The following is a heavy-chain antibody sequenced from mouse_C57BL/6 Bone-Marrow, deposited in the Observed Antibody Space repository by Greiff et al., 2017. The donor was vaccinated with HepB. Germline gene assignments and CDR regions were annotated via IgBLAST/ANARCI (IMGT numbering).Heavy chain of an antibody. V-gene: IGHV10-1*01. CDR3: TTVAYAMDY. CDR1: GFSFNTYA. J-gene: IGHJ4*01. CDR2: IRSKSNNYAT. Sequence: EVKLVESGGGLVQPKGSLKLSCAASGFSFNTYAMNWVRQAPGKGLEWVARIRSKSNNYATYYADSVKDRFTISRDDSESMLYLQMNNLKTEDTAMYYCTTVAYAMDYWGQGTSVTVSS. D-gene: IGHD1-1*01.